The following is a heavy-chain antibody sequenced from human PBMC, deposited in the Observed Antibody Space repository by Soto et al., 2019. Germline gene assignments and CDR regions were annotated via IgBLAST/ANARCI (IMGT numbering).Heavy chain of an antibody. Sequence: SETLSLTCTVSGGSISSGDYYWSWIRQPPGKGLEWIGYIYYSGSTYYNPSLKSRVTISVDTSKNQFSLKLSSVTAADTAVYYCASYCSSTSCYNGMDVWGQGTTVTVSS. CDR1: GGSISSGDYY. D-gene: IGHD2-2*02. V-gene: IGHV4-30-4*01. J-gene: IGHJ6*02. CDR3: ASYCSSTSCYNGMDV. CDR2: IYYSGST.